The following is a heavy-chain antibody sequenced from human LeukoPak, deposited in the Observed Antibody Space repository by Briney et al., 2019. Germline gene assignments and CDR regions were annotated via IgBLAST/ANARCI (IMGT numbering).Heavy chain of an antibody. CDR1: GFTFDDYA. CDR2: ISWDGGTT. CDR3: QGAFDF. J-gene: IGHJ3*01. V-gene: IGHV3-43D*03. Sequence: PGGSLRLSCAASGFTFDDYAMHWVRQAPGKGLDWVSLISWDGGTTYYADSVKGRFTISRDNSKNSLYLQMHSLRVEGTALYYCQGAFDFWGQGTMVTVSS.